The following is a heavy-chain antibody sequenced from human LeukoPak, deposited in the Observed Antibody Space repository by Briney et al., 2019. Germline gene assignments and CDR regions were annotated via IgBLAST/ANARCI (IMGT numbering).Heavy chain of an antibody. CDR3: ARMGTTPAYYFDF. D-gene: IGHD1-1*01. J-gene: IGHJ4*02. V-gene: IGHV3-66*01. CDR1: GFTVSSKY. CDR2: IGST. Sequence: GGSLRLSCAASGFTVSSKYMGWVRQAPGKGLEWVSVIGSTYYADSVKGRFTISRDNSKNTLYLQLNSLRAEDTAMYYCARMGTTPAYYFDFWGQGTLVTVSS.